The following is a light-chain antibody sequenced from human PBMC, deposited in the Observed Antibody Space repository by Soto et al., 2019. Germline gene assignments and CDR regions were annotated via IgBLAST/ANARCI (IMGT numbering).Light chain of an antibody. CDR1: QSVSSYY. Sequence: EIVLTQSPGTLSLSQGERATLTCRASQSVSSYYLAWYQQKPGQAPRLLIYGASSRATGIPDRFSGSGSGTDFTLTISSLQSEDFAVYYCQQYSNWPSFGQGSMVDVK. CDR2: GAS. CDR3: QQYSNWPS. J-gene: IGKJ1*01. V-gene: IGKV3-20*01.